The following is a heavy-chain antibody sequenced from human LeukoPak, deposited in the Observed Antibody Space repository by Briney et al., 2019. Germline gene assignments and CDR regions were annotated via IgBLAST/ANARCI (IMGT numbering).Heavy chain of an antibody. CDR2: ISPYRGDT. CDR3: ARQVLIVGGRYGMDV. J-gene: IGHJ6*02. CDR1: GYTFNSYG. D-gene: IGHD3-22*01. Sequence: ASVKVSGKASGYTFNSYGISWVRQAPGQGLEWMGWISPYRGDTEYAQKIQGRVSMTTDTSTSTAYMELRSLRSDDTAVYYCARQVLIVGGRYGMDVWGQGTTVTVSS. V-gene: IGHV1-18*01.